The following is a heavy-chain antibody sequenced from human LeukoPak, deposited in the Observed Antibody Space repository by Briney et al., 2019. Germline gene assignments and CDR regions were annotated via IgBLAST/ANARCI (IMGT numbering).Heavy chain of an antibody. D-gene: IGHD1-26*01. CDR3: ARGLRVGNTGYYFDS. Sequence: PSETLSLTCTVSGGSISSNSWSWIRQPPGKGLEWIGYIYNSGTTSYNASLKSRVTMSIDTSKNQFSLKLNSVTAADTAVYYCARGLRVGNTGYYFDSWGQGTLVTVSS. CDR1: GGSISSNS. J-gene: IGHJ4*02. V-gene: IGHV4-59*01. CDR2: IYNSGTT.